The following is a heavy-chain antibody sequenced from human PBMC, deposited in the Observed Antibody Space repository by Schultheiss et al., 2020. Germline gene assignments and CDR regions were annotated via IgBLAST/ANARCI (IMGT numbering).Heavy chain of an antibody. CDR3: ARGGTMIVGIDY. Sequence: GGSLRLSCAASGFTFSSYSMNWVRQAPGKGLEWVSSISSSSSYIYYADSVKGRFTISRDNAKNTLYLQMNSLRAEDTDVYYCARGGTMIVGIDYWGQGTLVTVSS. V-gene: IGHV3-21*01. J-gene: IGHJ4*02. CDR1: GFTFSSYS. D-gene: IGHD3-22*01. CDR2: ISSSSSYI.